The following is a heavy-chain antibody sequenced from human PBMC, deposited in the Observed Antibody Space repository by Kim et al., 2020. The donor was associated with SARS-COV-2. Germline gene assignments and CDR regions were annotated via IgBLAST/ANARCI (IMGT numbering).Heavy chain of an antibody. CDR1: GASISTPHYW. CDR3: ARFKQVTGSSLLDY. Sequence: SETLSLTCTVSGASISTPHYWWGWVRQTPGKGLEWIGIVRYTGNTYYNPSLKSRVTMSVDTPKNQFSLKVSSVTAPDAGLYYCARFKQVTGSSLLDYWGQGTLVTVSS. D-gene: IGHD3-9*01. J-gene: IGHJ4*02. CDR2: VRYTGNT. V-gene: IGHV4-39*01.